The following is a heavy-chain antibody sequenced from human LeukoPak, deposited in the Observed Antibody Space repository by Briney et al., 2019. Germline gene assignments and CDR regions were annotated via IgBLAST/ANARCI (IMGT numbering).Heavy chain of an antibody. CDR2: IDWDDDK. J-gene: IGHJ4*02. CDR3: TRMGGDLGYYFDY. Sequence: SGPALVKSTQTLTLTCTFSGFSLSTSGMCVSWIRQPPGRALEWLARIDWDDDKYYSTSLQTRLTISKDTSRNQVVLTVTDMDPVDTATYYCTRMGGDLGYYFDYWGQGTLVTVSS. CDR1: GFSLSTSGMC. V-gene: IGHV2-70*11. D-gene: IGHD3-16*01.